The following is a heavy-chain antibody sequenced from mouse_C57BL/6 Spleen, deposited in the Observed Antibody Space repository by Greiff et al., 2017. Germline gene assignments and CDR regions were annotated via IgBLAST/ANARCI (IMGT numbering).Heavy chain of an antibody. CDR3: TTFTTVVEGY. J-gene: IGHJ2*01. CDR1: GFNIKDDY. CDR2: IDPENGDT. V-gene: IGHV14-4*01. D-gene: IGHD1-1*01. Sequence: EVQLQQSGAELVRPGASVKLSCTASGFNIKDDYMHWVKQRPEQGLEWIGWIDPENGDTEYASKFQGKATITADTSSNTAYLQLSSLTSEDTAVYYCTTFTTVVEGYWGQGTTLTVSS.